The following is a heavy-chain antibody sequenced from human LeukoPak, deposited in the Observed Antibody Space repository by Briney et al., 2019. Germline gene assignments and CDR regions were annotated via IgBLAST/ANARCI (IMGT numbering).Heavy chain of an antibody. CDR1: GGTFSSYA. Sequence: SVKVSCKASGGTFSSYAISWVRQAPGQGLEWMGGIIPIFGTANYAQKFQGRVTITADESTSTAYMELSSLRSEDTAVYYCARVSQASHLYCSAGSCYRNSFDYWGQGTLVTVSS. D-gene: IGHD2-15*01. CDR2: IIPIFGTA. V-gene: IGHV1-69*13. J-gene: IGHJ4*02. CDR3: ARVSQASHLYCSAGSCYRNSFDY.